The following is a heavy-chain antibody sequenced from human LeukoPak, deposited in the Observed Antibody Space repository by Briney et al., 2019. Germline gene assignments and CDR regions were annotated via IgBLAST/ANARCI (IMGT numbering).Heavy chain of an antibody. V-gene: IGHV3-48*04. D-gene: IGHD3-10*01. Sequence: GGSLRLSCAASGFTFSTYSMNWVRQAPGKGLEWVSYISSSGSTIYYADSVKGRFTISRDNAKNSLYLQMNSLRAEDTAVYYCARDLEASSGLLWFGELLTDYWGQGTLVTVSS. J-gene: IGHJ4*02. CDR1: GFTFSTYS. CDR3: ARDLEASSGLLWFGELLTDY. CDR2: ISSSGSTI.